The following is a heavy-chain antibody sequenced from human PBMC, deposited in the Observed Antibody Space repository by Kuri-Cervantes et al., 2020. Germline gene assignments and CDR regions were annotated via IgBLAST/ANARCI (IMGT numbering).Heavy chain of an antibody. CDR2: ISYDGSNK. J-gene: IGHJ5*02. CDR3: ARDLGGSFGWFDP. Sequence: GESLKISCAASGFTFSSYGMHWVRQAPGKGLEWVAVISYDGSNKYYADSVKGRFTISRDNSKNTLYLQMNSLRAEDTAVYYCARDLGGSFGWFDPWGQGTLVTVSS. D-gene: IGHD3-16*01. V-gene: IGHV3-30*03. CDR1: GFTFSSYG.